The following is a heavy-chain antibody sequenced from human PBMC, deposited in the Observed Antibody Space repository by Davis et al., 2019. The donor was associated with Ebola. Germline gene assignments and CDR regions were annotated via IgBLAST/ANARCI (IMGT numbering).Heavy chain of an antibody. J-gene: IGHJ6*02. V-gene: IGHV4-34*01. CDR2: INHSGST. Sequence: SETLSLTCAVYGGSFSGYYWSWIRQPPGKGLEWTGEINHSGSTNYNPSLKSRVTISVDTSKNQFSLKLSSVTAADTAVYYCARAHYYYGMDVWGQGTTVTVSS. CDR3: ARAHYYYGMDV. CDR1: GGSFSGYY.